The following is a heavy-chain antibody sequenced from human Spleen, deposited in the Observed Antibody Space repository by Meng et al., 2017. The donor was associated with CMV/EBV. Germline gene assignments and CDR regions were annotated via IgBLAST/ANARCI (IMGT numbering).Heavy chain of an antibody. CDR1: GGSVSSGSYY. D-gene: IGHD3-3*01. V-gene: IGHV4-61*01. CDR3: ASADFWSNYFDY. Sequence: SETLSLTCTVSGGSVSSGSYYWSWIRQPPGKGLEWIGYIYYSGSTNYNPSLKSRVTISVDTSKNQFSLKLSSVTAADTAVYYCASADFWSNYFDYWGQGTLVTVSS. J-gene: IGHJ4*02. CDR2: IYYSGST.